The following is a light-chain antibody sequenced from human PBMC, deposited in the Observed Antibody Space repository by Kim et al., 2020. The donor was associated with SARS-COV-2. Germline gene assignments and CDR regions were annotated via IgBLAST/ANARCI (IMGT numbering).Light chain of an antibody. CDR2: GAS. Sequence: SVGDGVTITCRASQSISNFLNWYQQKPGKAPKLLIYGASRLQSGVPSRFTGSGSGTHFTLTISGLQPDDFATYYCQQSYSTLPISFGQGTRLEIK. V-gene: IGKV1-39*01. CDR1: QSISNF. J-gene: IGKJ5*01. CDR3: QQSYSTLPIS.